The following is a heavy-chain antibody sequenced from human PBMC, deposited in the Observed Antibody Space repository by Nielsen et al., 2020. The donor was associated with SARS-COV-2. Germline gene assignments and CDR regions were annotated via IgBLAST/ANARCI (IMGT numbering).Heavy chain of an antibody. CDR2: IRSKAYGGTT. V-gene: IGHV3-49*03. J-gene: IGHJ2*01. D-gene: IGHD3-22*01. CDR3: TKDYYDSSGRWDFDL. CDR1: GFTFGDYA. Sequence: GGSLRLSCTASGFTFGDYAMSWFRQAPGKGLEWVGFIRSKAYGGTTEYAASVKGRFTISRDDSKSIAYLQMNSLKTEDTAVYYCTKDYYDSSGRWDFDLWGRGTLVTVSS.